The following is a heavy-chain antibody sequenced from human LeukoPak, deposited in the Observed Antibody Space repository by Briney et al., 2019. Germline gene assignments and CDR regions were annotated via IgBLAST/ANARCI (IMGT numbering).Heavy chain of an antibody. CDR2: TSFDGGNK. CDR3: TSSPCSGGINCGHDF. J-gene: IGHJ4*02. CDR1: GLTFSSFG. Sequence: GGSLRLSCAASGLTFSSFGMHWVRQAPGKGLEWVAVTSFDGGNKHYADSVKGRFTISRDNSKNTLYLQMNTLRVEDTAVYYCTSSPCSGGINCGHDFWGQGTLVTVSS. D-gene: IGHD2-15*01. V-gene: IGHV3-30*03.